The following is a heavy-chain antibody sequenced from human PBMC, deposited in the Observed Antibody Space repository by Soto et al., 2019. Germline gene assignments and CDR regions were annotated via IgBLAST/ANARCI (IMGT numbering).Heavy chain of an antibody. V-gene: IGHV4-39*01. Sequence: QLQLQESGPGLVKPLETLSLTCTVSGGSISSSSPYWGWIRQPPGKGLEWVGSMSYRGTTYYNPSIKGRVTIAADTPKNQFSLKLTSVIAADTAVYYCASDGGKGGDSEYWGQGTLVTVSS. D-gene: IGHD2-21*01. J-gene: IGHJ4*02. CDR2: MSYRGTT. CDR3: ASDGGKGGDSEY. CDR1: GGSISSSSPY.